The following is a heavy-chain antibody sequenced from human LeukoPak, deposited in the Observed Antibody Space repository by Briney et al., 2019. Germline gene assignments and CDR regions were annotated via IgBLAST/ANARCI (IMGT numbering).Heavy chain of an antibody. CDR1: GFTFSSYA. D-gene: IGHD5-12*01. Sequence: GGSLRLSCAASGFTFSSYAMSWVRQAPGKGLEWVSAISGSGGSTYYADSVKGRFTISRDNSKNTLYLQMNSLRAEDTAVYYYAKDRARSGYDLYYFDYWGQGTLVTVSS. CDR3: AKDRARSGYDLYYFDY. V-gene: IGHV3-23*01. J-gene: IGHJ4*02. CDR2: ISGSGGST.